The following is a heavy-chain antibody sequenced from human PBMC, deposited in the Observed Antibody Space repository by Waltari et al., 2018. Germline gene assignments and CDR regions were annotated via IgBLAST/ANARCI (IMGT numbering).Heavy chain of an antibody. V-gene: IGHV1-18*01. CDR3: ARVPQWYSWEPPKRFDP. CDR1: GYTFSDFA. D-gene: IGHD1-26*01. CDR2: ISVYNGDT. J-gene: IGHJ5*02. Sequence: QVQLVQSGPEVKRPGASVTVSCQALGYTFSDFAITGVRQAPGQGLEWMGWISVYNGDTNYAQILQGRVTMTTDTSTSTAYMELRSLRSDDTAVYFCARVPQWYSWEPPKRFDPWGQGTLVTVSS.